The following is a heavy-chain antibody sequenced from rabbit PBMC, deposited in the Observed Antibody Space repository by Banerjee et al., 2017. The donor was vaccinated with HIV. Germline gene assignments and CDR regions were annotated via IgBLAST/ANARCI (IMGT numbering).Heavy chain of an antibody. V-gene: IGHV1S39*01. Sequence: QEQLKETGGGLVQPGGSLTLSCKASGIDLISSAVSWVRQAPGKGLEWIGDIYPVFGITNYANWMKGRFTISKTSSTTVTLQMTSLTAADTATYFCARNYVNAFDPWGQGTLVTVS. CDR3: ARNYVNAFDP. J-gene: IGHJ2*01. CDR2: IYPVFGIT. CDR1: GIDLISSAV. D-gene: IGHD4-2*01.